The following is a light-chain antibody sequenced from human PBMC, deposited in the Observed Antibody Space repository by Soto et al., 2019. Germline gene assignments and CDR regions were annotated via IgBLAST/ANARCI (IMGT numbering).Light chain of an antibody. J-gene: IGKJ4*01. V-gene: IGKV1-12*01. CDR3: QHANSFPLP. CDR2: AAS. CDR1: QSISSW. Sequence: MQTNQPPSTRSASVVDRVTLTFRASQSISSWLAWYQQKPGKAPKLLIYAASGLPSGVPSRFSGSGSGTDFTLTISSLQPEDFATYYCQHANSFPLPFGRGTKVDIK.